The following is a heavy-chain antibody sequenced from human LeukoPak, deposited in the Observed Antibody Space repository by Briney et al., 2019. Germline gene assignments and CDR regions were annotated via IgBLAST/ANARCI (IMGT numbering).Heavy chain of an antibody. V-gene: IGHV1-69*04. D-gene: IGHD2-2*01. J-gene: IGHJ4*02. CDR2: IIPILGIA. Sequence: SVKVSCKASGGTFSSYAISWVRQAPGQGLEWMGRIIPILGIANYAQKFQGRVTITADKSTSTAYMELSSLRSEDTAVYYCARVPEYRLLWFDYWGQGTLVTVSS. CDR3: ARVPEYRLLWFDY. CDR1: GGTFSSYA.